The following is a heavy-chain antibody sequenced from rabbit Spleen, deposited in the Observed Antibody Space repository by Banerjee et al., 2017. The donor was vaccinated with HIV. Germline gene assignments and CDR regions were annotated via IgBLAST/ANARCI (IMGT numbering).Heavy chain of an antibody. D-gene: IGHD6-1*01. V-gene: IGHV1S45*01. J-gene: IGHJ4*01. CDR3: AKAPYWNGADGGYVYAL. CDR2: IYTGSSGKT. CDR1: GFDFSTNYF. Sequence: QEQLVESGGGLVKPGASLTLTCTASGFDFSTNYFMCWVRQVPGKGPEWIGCIYTGSSGKTYYASWAKGRFTISKASSTAVTLQMTSLTAADTATYFCAKAPYWNGADGGYVYALWGPGTLVTVS.